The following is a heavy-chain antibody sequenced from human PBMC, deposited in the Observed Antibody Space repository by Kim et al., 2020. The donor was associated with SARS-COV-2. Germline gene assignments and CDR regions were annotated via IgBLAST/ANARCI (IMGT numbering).Heavy chain of an antibody. CDR3: ASGYKRVWWFGNILAANYFDS. CDR1: GVSVASPTYF. J-gene: IGHJ4*02. D-gene: IGHD3-10*01. V-gene: IGHV4-31*03. CDR2: IYYGGST. Sequence: SETLSLTCSVSGVSVASPTYFWNWLRQRPGKGLVWSGYIYYGGSTYDNPSLSGRTTMSIDTSKSQFSLLLTSATAADTADYFCASGYKRVWWFGNILAANYFDSWGRGSLVPVSS.